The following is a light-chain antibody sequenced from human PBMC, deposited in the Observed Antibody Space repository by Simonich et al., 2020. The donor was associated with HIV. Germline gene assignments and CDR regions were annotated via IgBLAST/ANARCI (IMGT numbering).Light chain of an antibody. CDR2: KAS. J-gene: IGKJ1*01. Sequence: IQLTQSPSSLSASVGDRVTITCRASQSISSWLAWYQQKPGKVPKLLIYKASSLESGVPSRVSGSGSGTEFTLTISSRQPDDFATYYCQQYNSYWTFGQGTKVEIK. CDR3: QQYNSYWT. V-gene: IGKV1-5*03. CDR1: QSISSW.